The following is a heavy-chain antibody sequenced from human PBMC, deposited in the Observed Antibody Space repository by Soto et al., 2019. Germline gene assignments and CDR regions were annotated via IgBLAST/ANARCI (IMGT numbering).Heavy chain of an antibody. J-gene: IGHJ6*02. CDR2: INTYNGNT. V-gene: IGHV1-18*01. CDR3: AMVDVYVTPSPQAV. Sequence: QVQLVQSGAEVKNPGASVKVSCKASGYTFTRYGIGWARQAPGQGLEWMGWINTYNGNTNYAQNVQGRVTLTTDTPTSTAYMELRSLRSNATSIYYCAMVDVYVTPSPQAVWGQGTTVIVSS. CDR1: GYTFTRYG. D-gene: IGHD3-16*01.